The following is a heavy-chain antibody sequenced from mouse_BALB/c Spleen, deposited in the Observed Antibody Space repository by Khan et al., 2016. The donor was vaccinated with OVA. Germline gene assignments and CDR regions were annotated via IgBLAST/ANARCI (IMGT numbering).Heavy chain of an antibody. CDR3: ARTARIKY. CDR1: GYSITSGYG. V-gene: IGHV3-2*02. J-gene: IGHJ2*01. D-gene: IGHD1-2*01. Sequence: EVQLQESGPGLVKPSQSLSLTCTVTGYSITSGYGWNWIRQFPGNKLEWMGYISYSGSTNYNPSLKSRISITRDTSKNQFFLQLDAVATEDTATYYCARTARIKYWGEGTTVTVSS. CDR2: ISYSGST.